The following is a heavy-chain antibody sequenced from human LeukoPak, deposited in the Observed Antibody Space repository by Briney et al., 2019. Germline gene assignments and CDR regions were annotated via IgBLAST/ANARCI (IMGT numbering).Heavy chain of an antibody. V-gene: IGHV3-48*03. CDR2: ISSSGSTI. Sequence: GGSLRLSCAASGFTFSSYEMNWVRQAPGKGLERVSYISSSGSTIYYADAVKGRFTISRDNAKNSLYLQMNSLRAEDTAVYYCARGPRAVAGFDYWGKGTLVTVSS. CDR1: GFTFSSYE. J-gene: IGHJ4*02. CDR3: ARGPRAVAGFDY. D-gene: IGHD6-19*01.